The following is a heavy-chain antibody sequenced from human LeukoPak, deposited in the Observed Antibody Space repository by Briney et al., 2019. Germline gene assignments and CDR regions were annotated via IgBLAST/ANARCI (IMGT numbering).Heavy chain of an antibody. D-gene: IGHD1-14*01. CDR3: ARGSITAHDAFDI. Sequence: GGSLRLSCAASGFTVSSNYMNWVRQAPGKGLEWVSVIYSGGSTYYADSVKGRFTISRDSSKNTLYLQMNTLRAEDTAVYYCARGSITAHDAFDIWGQGTMVTVSS. CDR1: GFTVSSNY. J-gene: IGHJ3*02. V-gene: IGHV3-53*01. CDR2: IYSGGST.